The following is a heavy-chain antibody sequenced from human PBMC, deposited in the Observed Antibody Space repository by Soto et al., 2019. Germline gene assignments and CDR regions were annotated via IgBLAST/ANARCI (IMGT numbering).Heavy chain of an antibody. Sequence: PSATLSLTCTVSGGSISSYYWSWIRQPPGKGLEWIGYIYYSGSTNYNPSLKSRVTISVDTSKNQFSLKLSSVTAADTAVYYCARGGYDILTGYYIRYFDYWGQGTLVTVSS. CDR2: IYYSGST. D-gene: IGHD3-9*01. CDR1: GGSISSYY. CDR3: ARGGYDILTGYYIRYFDY. V-gene: IGHV4-59*01. J-gene: IGHJ4*02.